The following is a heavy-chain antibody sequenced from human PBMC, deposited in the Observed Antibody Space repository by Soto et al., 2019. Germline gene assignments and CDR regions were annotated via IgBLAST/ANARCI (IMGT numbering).Heavy chain of an antibody. CDR3: ARVDPQGSDYYYGMDV. CDR1: GYTFTSYD. V-gene: IGHV1-8*01. J-gene: IGHJ6*02. CDR2: MNPNSGNT. Sequence: QVQLVQSGAEVKKPGASVKVSCKASGYTFTSYDINWVRQATGQGLEWMGRMNPNSGNTGYAQKFQGRVTMTRNTSISTAYMELSSLRSEDTAVYYCARVDPQGSDYYYGMDVWGQGTTVTVSS.